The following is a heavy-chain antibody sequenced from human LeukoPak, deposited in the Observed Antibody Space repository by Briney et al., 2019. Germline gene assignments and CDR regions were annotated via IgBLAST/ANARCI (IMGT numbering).Heavy chain of an antibody. J-gene: IGHJ5*02. CDR2: IYYSGST. CDR3: ARLRYYGSGSYPMTGNWFDP. CDR1: GGSISSYY. V-gene: IGHV4-59*08. D-gene: IGHD3-10*01. Sequence: SETLSLTGPVSGGSISSYYWSWTRPPPGKGLEGIGYIYYSGSTYYNPSLKRRVTIYVDTSKNQFSLKLSSVTAADTAVYYCARLRYYGSGSYPMTGNWFDPWGQGTLVTVSS.